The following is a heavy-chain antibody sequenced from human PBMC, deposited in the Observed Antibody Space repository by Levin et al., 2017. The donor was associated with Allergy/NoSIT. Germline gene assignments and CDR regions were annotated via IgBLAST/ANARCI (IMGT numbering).Heavy chain of an antibody. CDR3: ARERERNWVDAFDI. V-gene: IGHV3-66*01. Sequence: ETLSLTCAASGFTVSSNYMSWVRQAPGKGLEWVSVIYSGGSTYYADSVKGRFTISRDNSKNTLYLQTNSLRAEDTAVYYCARERERNWVDAFDIWGQGTMVTVSS. CDR1: GFTVSSNY. CDR2: IYSGGST. J-gene: IGHJ3*02. D-gene: IGHD7-27*01.